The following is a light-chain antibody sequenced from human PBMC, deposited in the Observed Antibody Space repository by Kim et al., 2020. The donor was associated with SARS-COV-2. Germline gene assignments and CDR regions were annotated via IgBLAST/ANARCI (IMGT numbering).Light chain of an antibody. CDR2: WAS. J-gene: IGKJ2*01. Sequence: DIVMTQSPDSLAVSLGERATINCKSSQSVLYSSNNKNYLAWYQHKPGQPPKLLISWASTRESGVPDRFSGSGSGTDFTLTISSLQAEDVAVYYCQQYYGSPPYTFGQGTKLEI. CDR1: QSVLYSSNNKNY. CDR3: QQYYGSPPYT. V-gene: IGKV4-1*01.